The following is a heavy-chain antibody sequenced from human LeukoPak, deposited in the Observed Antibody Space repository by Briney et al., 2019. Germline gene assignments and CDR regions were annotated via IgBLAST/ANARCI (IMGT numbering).Heavy chain of an antibody. D-gene: IGHD6-13*01. Sequence: ASVKVSCKASGYTFTGYYMHWVRQAPGQGLEWVCGINPGNGATHFAQKFRGRVTVTRDTAISTGYVELSGLTSDDAAVYYCAMELLVPIPLKAFHYWGQGTLVTVSS. V-gene: IGHV1-2*02. CDR2: INPGNGAT. J-gene: IGHJ4*02. CDR3: AMELLVPIPLKAFHY. CDR1: GYTFTGYY.